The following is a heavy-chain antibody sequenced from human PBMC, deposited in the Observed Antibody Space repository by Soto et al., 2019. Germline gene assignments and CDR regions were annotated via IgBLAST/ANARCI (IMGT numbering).Heavy chain of an antibody. Sequence: GSLRLSCAASGFTFSSYAMSWVRQAPGKGLEWVSAISGSGGSTYYADSVKGRFTISRDNSKNTLYLQMNSLRAEDTAVYYCAKAPFPPPYGDHDLYYYYYMDVWGKGTTVTVSS. CDR3: AKAPFPPPYGDHDLYYYYYMDV. CDR2: ISGSGGST. D-gene: IGHD4-17*01. J-gene: IGHJ6*03. V-gene: IGHV3-23*01. CDR1: GFTFSSYA.